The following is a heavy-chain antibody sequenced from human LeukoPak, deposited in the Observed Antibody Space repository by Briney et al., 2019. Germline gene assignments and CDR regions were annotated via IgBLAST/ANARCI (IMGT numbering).Heavy chain of an antibody. CDR2: IYYSGGT. CDR1: GGSISAYY. J-gene: IGHJ1*01. Sequence: SETLSLTCTISGGSISAYYWSWIRQPPGKGLEWIGYIYYSGGTYYNPSLKSRVTISVDTSKNQFSLKLSSVTAADTAVYYCARTVGTGVFQLWGQGTLVTVSS. CDR3: ARTVGTGVFQL. V-gene: IGHV4-30-4*01. D-gene: IGHD4-23*01.